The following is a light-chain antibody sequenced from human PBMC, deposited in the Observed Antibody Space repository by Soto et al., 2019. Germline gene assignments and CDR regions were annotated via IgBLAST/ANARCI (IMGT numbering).Light chain of an antibody. CDR1: SSNIGSNT. CDR3: AAWDDSLNGFWV. J-gene: IGLJ3*02. V-gene: IGLV1-44*01. CDR2: SNN. Sequence: QSVLTQPPSASGTPGQRVTISCSGSSSNIGSNTVNWYQQLPGTAPKLLIYSNNQRPSGVPDRFSGSKSGTSASLAISGLQSEDAADYSCAAWDDSLNGFWVFGGGTKLTVL.